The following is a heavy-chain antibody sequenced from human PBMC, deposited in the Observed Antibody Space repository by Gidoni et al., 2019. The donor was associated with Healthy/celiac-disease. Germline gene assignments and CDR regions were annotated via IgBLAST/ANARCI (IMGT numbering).Heavy chain of an antibody. CDR1: GFTFSSYS. Sequence: EVQLVESGGGLVRPGGSLCPSCAASGFTFSSYSMNWVRQAPGKGLEWVSSISSSSSYIYYADSVKGRFTISRDNAKNSLYLQMNSLRAEDTAVYYCARVGSHRPLDVWGKGTTVTVSS. CDR3: ARVGSHRPLDV. V-gene: IGHV3-21*01. CDR2: ISSSSSYI. J-gene: IGHJ6*04. D-gene: IGHD1-1*01.